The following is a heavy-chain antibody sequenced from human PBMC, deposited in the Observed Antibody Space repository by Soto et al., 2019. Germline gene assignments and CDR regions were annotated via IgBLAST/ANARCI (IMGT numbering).Heavy chain of an antibody. CDR1: GFTFGDYA. CDR3: ARGVYSTIFYYSYMDV. CDR2: IRSKAYGGTT. J-gene: IGHJ6*03. V-gene: IGHV3-49*03. Sequence: EVQLVESGGGLVQPGRSLRLSCTASGFTFGDYAMSWFRQAPGQGLEWVGFIRSKAYGGTTEYAASVKGRFTISRDDSKSIAYLQMNSLKTEDTAVYYCARGVYSTIFYYSYMDVWGKGTTVTVSS. D-gene: IGHD4-4*01.